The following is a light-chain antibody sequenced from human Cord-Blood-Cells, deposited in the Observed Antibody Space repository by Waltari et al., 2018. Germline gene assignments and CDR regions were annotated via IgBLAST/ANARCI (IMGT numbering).Light chain of an antibody. J-gene: IGKJ4*01. Sequence: DIQVTKSPSSLSASVGARVTTTCQASQDISNYLNWYQQKPGKAPKLLIYDASNLETGVPSRFSGSGSGTDFTFTISSLQPEDIATYYCQQYDNLPLTFGGGTKVEIK. CDR3: QQYDNLPLT. CDR1: QDISNY. CDR2: DAS. V-gene: IGKV1-33*01.